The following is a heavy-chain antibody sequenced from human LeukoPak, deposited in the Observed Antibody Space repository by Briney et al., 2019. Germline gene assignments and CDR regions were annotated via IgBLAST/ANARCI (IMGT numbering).Heavy chain of an antibody. V-gene: IGHV3-23*01. D-gene: IGHD3-9*01. CDR1: GFIFSNCA. CDR2: ISGDNSRT. CDR3: VKGDNNILTGYYNSFDY. J-gene: IGHJ4*02. Sequence: GSLRLSCAASGFIFSNCAMNWVRQAPGKGLEWVSAISGDNSRTLYADSVKGRFTISRDNSRNTLYLQMNSLRAEDTALYYCVKGDNNILTGYYNSFDYWGQGTLVTVSS.